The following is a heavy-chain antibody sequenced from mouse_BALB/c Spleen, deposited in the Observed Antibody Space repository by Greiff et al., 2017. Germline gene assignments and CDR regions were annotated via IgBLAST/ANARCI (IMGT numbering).Heavy chain of an antibody. CDR1: CYSFTGYF. V-gene: IGHV1-20*02. J-gene: IGHJ4*01. D-gene: IGHD1-1*01. Sequence: VQLQQSGPELVKPGASVKISCKASCYSFTGYFMTWVMQSHGKSLEWIGRINPYNGDTFYNQKFKGKATLTVDKSSSTAHMELRSLASEDSAVYYCARSTTVVDDYAMDYWGQGTSVTVSS. CDR2: INPYNGDT. CDR3: ARSTTVVDDYAMDY.